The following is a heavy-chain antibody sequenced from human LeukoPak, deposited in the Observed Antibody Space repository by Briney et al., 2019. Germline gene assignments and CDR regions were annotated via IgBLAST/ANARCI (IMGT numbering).Heavy chain of an antibody. J-gene: IGHJ4*02. Sequence: GGSLRLSCAASGFTFSSYSMNWVRQAPGKGLEWVSSISSRSSYIYYADSVKGRSTISRDNAKNSLYLQMNSLRAEDTAVYYCARDLNAYYYDSSGYSGIGYWGQGTLVTVSS. CDR3: ARDLNAYYYDSSGYSGIGY. D-gene: IGHD3-22*01. CDR2: ISSRSSYI. CDR1: GFTFSSYS. V-gene: IGHV3-21*01.